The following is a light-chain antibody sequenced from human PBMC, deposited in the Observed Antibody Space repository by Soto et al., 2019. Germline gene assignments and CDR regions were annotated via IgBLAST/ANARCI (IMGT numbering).Light chain of an antibody. CDR3: RQYGSSLCT. CDR2: GAS. J-gene: IGKJ1*01. Sequence: DIVLTQSPGTLSLSPGERATLSCRASQSVSSSYLAWYQQKPGQAPRLLIDGASSRATGIPDRFSGSGSGTDFPLTISRLEREDLAVYYCRQYGSSLCTFGQGTKVEIK. V-gene: IGKV3-20*01. CDR1: QSVSSSY.